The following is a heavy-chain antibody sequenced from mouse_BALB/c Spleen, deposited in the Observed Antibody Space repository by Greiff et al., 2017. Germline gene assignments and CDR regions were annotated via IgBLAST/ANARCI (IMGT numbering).Heavy chain of an antibody. CDR2: IYPGNVNT. D-gene: IGHD4-1*01. V-gene: IGHV1S56*01. Sequence: QVQLQQSGPELVKPGASVRISCKASGYTFTSYYIHWVKQRPGQGLEWIGWIYPGNVNTKYNEKFKGKATLTADKSSSTAYMQLSSLTSEDSAVYFCARGRWDYYFDYWGQGTTLTVAS. CDR3: ARGRWDYYFDY. CDR1: GYTFTSYY. J-gene: IGHJ2*01.